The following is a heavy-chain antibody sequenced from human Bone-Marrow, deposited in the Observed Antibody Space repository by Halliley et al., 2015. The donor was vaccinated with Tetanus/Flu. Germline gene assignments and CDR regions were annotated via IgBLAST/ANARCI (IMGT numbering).Heavy chain of an antibody. CDR1: GFTFSTCG. CDR3: AKHNVAYSYAFYGMDV. CDR2: ISYETSQI. Sequence: SLRLSCAASGFTFSTCGMHWVRQAPGKGLEWVAIISYETSQIYYGDSVKGRFTISRDNSKNTLYLEMNSLRAEDTAVYYCAKHNVAYSYAFYGMDVWGQGTTVTVSS. V-gene: IGHV3-30*18. D-gene: IGHD3-16*01. J-gene: IGHJ6*02.